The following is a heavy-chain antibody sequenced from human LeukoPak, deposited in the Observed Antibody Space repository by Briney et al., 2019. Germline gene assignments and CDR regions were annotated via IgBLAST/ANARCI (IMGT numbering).Heavy chain of an antibody. Sequence: GGSLRLSCAASGFTFSRYSMNWVRRAPGKGLEWVSSINIDSSYIYYADSVKGRFTISRDNAKNSLYLQMNSLRAEDTAVYYCARGSYVQHRQDLFDYWGQGTLVTVSS. D-gene: IGHD3-16*01. CDR1: GFTFSRYS. CDR3: ARGSYVQHRQDLFDY. V-gene: IGHV3-21*01. J-gene: IGHJ4*02. CDR2: INIDSSYI.